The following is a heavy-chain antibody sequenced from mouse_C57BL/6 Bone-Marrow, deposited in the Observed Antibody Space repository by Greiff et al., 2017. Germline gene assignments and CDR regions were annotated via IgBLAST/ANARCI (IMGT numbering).Heavy chain of an antibody. J-gene: IGHJ2*01. CDR3: ASLYYGSSYDYFDY. CDR1: GFTFTDYY. V-gene: IGHV7-3*01. D-gene: IGHD1-1*01. CDR2: IRYKANGYTT. Sequence: LVESGGGLVQPGGSLSLSCAASGFTFTDYYMSWVRQPPGKALEWLGFIRYKANGYTTAYSASVKGRFTISRDNSQSILYLQMNALRAEDSATYYCASLYYGSSYDYFDYWGQGTTLTVSS.